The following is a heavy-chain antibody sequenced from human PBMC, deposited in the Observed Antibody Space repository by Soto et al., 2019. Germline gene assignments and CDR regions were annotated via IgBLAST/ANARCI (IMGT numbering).Heavy chain of an antibody. J-gene: IGHJ4*02. D-gene: IGHD7-27*01. CDR2: INKDGSQK. CDR3: VRELGLAY. V-gene: IGHV3-7*03. CDR1: GFTLCNYW. Sequence: VWSLRLCCAASGFTLCNYWMTWVRQAPGKGLEWVANINKDGSQKNYVDSVKGRFTIARDNGQNSLSLQINSLRVEDTAVYYCVRELGLAYWGQGALVTVSS.